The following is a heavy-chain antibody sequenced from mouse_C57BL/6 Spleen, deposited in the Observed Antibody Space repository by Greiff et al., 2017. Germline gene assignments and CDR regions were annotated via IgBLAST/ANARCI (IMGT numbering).Heavy chain of an antibody. CDR2: ISYDGSN. V-gene: IGHV3-6*01. CDR1: GYSITSGYY. CDR3: ARDRSSYYAMDY. J-gene: IGHJ4*01. Sequence: EVQRVESGPGLVKPSQSLSLTCSVTGYSITSGYYWNWIRQFPGNKLEWMGYISYDGSNNYNPSLKNRISITRDTCKNQLFLKLNSVTTEDTATYDCARDRSSYYAMDYWGQGTSVTVSS.